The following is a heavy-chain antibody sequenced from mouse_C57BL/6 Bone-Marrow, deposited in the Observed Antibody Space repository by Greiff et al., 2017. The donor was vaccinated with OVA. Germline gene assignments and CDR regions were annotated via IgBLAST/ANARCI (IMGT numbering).Heavy chain of an antibody. D-gene: IGHD1-1*01. V-gene: IGHV1-61*01. CDR2: IYPSDSET. CDR1: GYTFTSYW. J-gene: IGHJ4*01. Sequence: QVQLKQSGAELVRPGSSVKLSCKASGYTFTSYWMDWVKQRPGQGLEWIGNIYPSDSETHYNQKFKDKATLTVDKSSSTAYMQLSSLTSEDSAVYYCARGLLLRDYAMDYWGQGTSVTVSS. CDR3: ARGLLLRDYAMDY.